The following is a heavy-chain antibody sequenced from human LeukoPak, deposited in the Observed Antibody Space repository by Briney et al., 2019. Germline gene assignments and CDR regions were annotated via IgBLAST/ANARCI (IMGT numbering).Heavy chain of an antibody. D-gene: IGHD2-21*01. Sequence: ASVTVSCKASGYTFTGYFMHWVRQAPGQGLEWMGWINPNSGDTSYAQKFQGRVTMTSDTSISTAYMELSRLRSDDTAMYYCARDDSLDIWGQGAMVTVSS. CDR3: ARDDSLDI. J-gene: IGHJ3*02. CDR2: INPNSGDT. CDR1: GYTFTGYF. V-gene: IGHV1-2*02.